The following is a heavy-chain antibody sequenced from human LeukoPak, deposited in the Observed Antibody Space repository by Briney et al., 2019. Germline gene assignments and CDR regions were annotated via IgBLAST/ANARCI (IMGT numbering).Heavy chain of an antibody. Sequence: GASVKVSCKASGYTLTSYGISWVRQAPGQGLEWMGWISAYNGNTNYAQNLQGRVTMTTDTSTSTAYMELRSLRSDDTAVYYCARGRNYYGSGSFNNWFDPWGQGTLVTVSS. V-gene: IGHV1-18*01. CDR2: ISAYNGNT. CDR1: GYTLTSYG. D-gene: IGHD3-10*01. J-gene: IGHJ5*02. CDR3: ARGRNYYGSGSFNNWFDP.